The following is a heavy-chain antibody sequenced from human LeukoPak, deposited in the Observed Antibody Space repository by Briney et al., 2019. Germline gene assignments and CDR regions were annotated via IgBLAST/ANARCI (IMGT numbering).Heavy chain of an antibody. Sequence: GGSLRLSCVVSGFTFSSYAMSWVRQAPGKGLEWVSGISGSGGSTYYADSVKGRFTISRDNTKNTLYLQMNSLRAEDTAVYYCAKDTVAAVAVPYWGQGTLVTVSS. CDR3: AKDTVAAVAVPY. CDR1: GFTFSSYA. V-gene: IGHV3-23*01. D-gene: IGHD6-19*01. J-gene: IGHJ4*02. CDR2: ISGSGGST.